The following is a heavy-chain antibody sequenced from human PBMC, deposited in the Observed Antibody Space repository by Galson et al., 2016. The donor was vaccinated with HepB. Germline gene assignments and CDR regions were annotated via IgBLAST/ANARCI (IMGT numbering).Heavy chain of an antibody. J-gene: IGHJ4*02. CDR2: IWFDGSNK. CDR3: ARDTFLPESSAYDDYYDNSDYDYAY. D-gene: IGHD3-22*01. Sequence: SLRLSCAASGFTFRRHGMHWVRQAPGKGLEWMAAIWFDGSNKYYADSVKGRFTISRDNSENTLYLQMTSLRAEDTAVYYCARDTFLPESSAYDDYYDNSDYDYAYWGPGTLVIVSS. V-gene: IGHV3-33*01. CDR1: GFTFRRHG.